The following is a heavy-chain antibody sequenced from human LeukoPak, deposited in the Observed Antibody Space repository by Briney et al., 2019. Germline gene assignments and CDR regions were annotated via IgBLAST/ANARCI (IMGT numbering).Heavy chain of an antibody. J-gene: IGHJ5*02. V-gene: IGHV3-23*01. CDR3: GKEGGA. D-gene: IGHD3-16*01. Sequence: GGSLRLSCAASGFTFSSYVMSWVRQAPGKGLEWVSAISGSGGSTYYADSVGGRFTISRDNSKDMVYLQMNSLKVEDTATYYCGKEGGAWGQGTKVTVSS. CDR1: GFTFSSYV. CDR2: ISGSGGST.